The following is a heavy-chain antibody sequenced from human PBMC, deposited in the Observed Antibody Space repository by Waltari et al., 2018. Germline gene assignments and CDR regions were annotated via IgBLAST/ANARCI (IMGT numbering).Heavy chain of an antibody. J-gene: IGHJ4*02. Sequence: EVQVVESGGGFIQTGESLRLSCVASGVTIGGTALAWVRQSHGKGRQWIGRVRSKHNNFATVYAESMRGRSMVSRNAAMNTAYLQIDNVTPDDTAVYYCTTGIVELESERAAFWGRGVLVTVTS. CDR3: TTGIVELESERAAF. D-gene: IGHD1-1*01. CDR1: GVTIGGTA. V-gene: IGHV3-73*01. CDR2: VRSKHNNFAT.